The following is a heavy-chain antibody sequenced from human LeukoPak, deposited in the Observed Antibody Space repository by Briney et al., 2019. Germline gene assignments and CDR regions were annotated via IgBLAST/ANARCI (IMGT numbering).Heavy chain of an antibody. D-gene: IGHD5-18*01. CDR3: ARGTGYSYGPLGY. V-gene: IGHV3-9*01. J-gene: IGHJ4*02. Sequence: GGSLRLSCAASGFTFDDYAMHWVRQPPGKGLEWVSGISWNSGRIGYADSVKGRFTISRDNAKNTLYLQMNSLRAEDTAVYYCARGTGYSYGPLGYWGQGTLVTVSS. CDR1: GFTFDDYA. CDR2: ISWNSGRI.